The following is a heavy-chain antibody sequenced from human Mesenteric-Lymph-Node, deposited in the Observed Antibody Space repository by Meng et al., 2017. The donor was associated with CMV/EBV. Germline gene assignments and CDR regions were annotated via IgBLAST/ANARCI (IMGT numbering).Heavy chain of an antibody. J-gene: IGHJ4*02. Sequence: CTGSGFSFSRDAMGWGRQAPGKGLEWVSSITGSAGSTYYADSVKGRFTVSRDNSKNTLYLQMDSLRAEDTAVYYCAKDGGTSGWNNDYWGQGTLVTVSS. CDR3: AKDGGTSGWNNDY. D-gene: IGHD6-19*01. CDR2: ITGSAGST. V-gene: IGHV3-23*01. CDR1: GFSFSRDA.